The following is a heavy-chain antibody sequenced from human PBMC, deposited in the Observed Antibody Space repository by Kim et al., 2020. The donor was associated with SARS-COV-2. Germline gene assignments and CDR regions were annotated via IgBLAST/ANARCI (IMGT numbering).Heavy chain of an antibody. CDR3: ASDREDVLFGVIYIQLYFD. Sequence: SVKVSCKAFGDTFDSYPISWVRQAPGQGLEWVGSVIPIVGIASYAQIFQGRVSITVDNSTTTAYMQLSSLISKAMAVSLFASDREDVLFGVIYIQLYFD. D-gene: IGHD2-21*01. CDR1: GDTFDSYP. V-gene: IGHV1-69*04. CDR2: VIPIVGIA. J-gene: IGHJ4*01.